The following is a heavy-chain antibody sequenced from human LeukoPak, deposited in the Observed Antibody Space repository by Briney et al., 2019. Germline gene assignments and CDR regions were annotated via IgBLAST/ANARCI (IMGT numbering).Heavy chain of an antibody. J-gene: IGHJ3*02. CDR2: ISSTNSY. Sequence: GGSLRFSCAASGFTFNVYTMNWVRQAPGKGLEWVSSISSTNSYYSDSVKGRFTISRDNAKNSLYLQMNSLRAEDTAVYYCARDYRVGATEDTFDIWGQGTMVTVSS. V-gene: IGHV3-21*01. CDR3: ARDYRVGATEDTFDI. CDR1: GFTFNVYT. D-gene: IGHD1-26*01.